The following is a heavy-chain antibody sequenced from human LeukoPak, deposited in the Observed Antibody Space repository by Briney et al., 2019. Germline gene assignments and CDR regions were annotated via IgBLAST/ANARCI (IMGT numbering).Heavy chain of an antibody. D-gene: IGHD4-17*01. Sequence: SETLSLTCTVSGGSISSSSYYWGWIRQPPGKGLEWIGSIYYSGSTYYNPSLKSRVTISVDTSKNQFSLKLSSVTAADTAVYYCAREKKLYYYYGDRRGAFDIWGQGTMVTVSS. V-gene: IGHV4-39*07. CDR1: GGSISSSSYY. CDR2: IYYSGST. J-gene: IGHJ3*02. CDR3: AREKKLYYYYGDRRGAFDI.